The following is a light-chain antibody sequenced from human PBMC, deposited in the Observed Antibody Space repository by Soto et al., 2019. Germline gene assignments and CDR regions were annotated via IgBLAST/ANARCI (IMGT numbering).Light chain of an antibody. Sequence: DIQMTQSPSSLSASVGDRDIITGQASQNINNYLNWYQQKPGRAPKLLIYDASNLEAGVPSRFRGSGSGTDFTFTISRLQPEDIATYYCQPYENLPTFGQGTRLEIK. CDR3: QPYENLPT. V-gene: IGKV1-33*01. J-gene: IGKJ5*01. CDR1: QNINNY. CDR2: DAS.